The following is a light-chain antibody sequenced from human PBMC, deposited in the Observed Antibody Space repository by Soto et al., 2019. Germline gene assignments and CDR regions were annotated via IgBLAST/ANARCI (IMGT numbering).Light chain of an antibody. CDR2: GAS. CDR3: LQYGTFPRP. V-gene: IGKV3-20*01. CDR1: QSVRSSY. J-gene: IGKJ1*01. Sequence: EIVMTQSPGTLSLSPGERATHSCRASQSVRSSYLAWYQQNAGQAPRLLIYGASSRATGIPDRFSGSGSGTDFTLTISRLEPEDFAVYYCLQYGTFPRPFGQGAIVDI.